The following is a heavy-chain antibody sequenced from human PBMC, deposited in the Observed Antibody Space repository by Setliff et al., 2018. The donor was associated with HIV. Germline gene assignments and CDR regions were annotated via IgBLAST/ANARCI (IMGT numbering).Heavy chain of an antibody. V-gene: IGHV3-21*01. CDR1: GFTFSTYS. J-gene: IGHJ4*02. CDR2: ISSSSRSK. CDR3: ARDVSWRVRTYIDY. D-gene: IGHD3-3*01. Sequence: PGGSLRLSCEASGFTFSTYSMNWVRQAPGKGLEWVSSISSSSRSKYYADSVKDRFTISRDNAKNSLYLQMNSPTAEDTAVYYCARDVSWRVRTYIDYWGQGALVTVSS.